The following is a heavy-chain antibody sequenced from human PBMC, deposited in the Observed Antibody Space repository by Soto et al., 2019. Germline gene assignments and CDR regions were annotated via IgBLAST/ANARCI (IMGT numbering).Heavy chain of an antibody. CDR3: GRDEGVYQRNGYYSYH. D-gene: IGHD3-22*01. CDR2: ISSRSITI. CDR1: GFSFSSYS. J-gene: IGHJ5*02. V-gene: IGHV3-48*02. Sequence: EVQLVESGGGLVQPGGSLRLSCAASGFSFSSYSMTWVRQAPGKGLEWVSYISSRSITIYYADSVRGRFTISRDDDKNSLYLQMNSMSDEDTAVYYCGRDEGVYQRNGYYSYHWGQGTLVTVSS.